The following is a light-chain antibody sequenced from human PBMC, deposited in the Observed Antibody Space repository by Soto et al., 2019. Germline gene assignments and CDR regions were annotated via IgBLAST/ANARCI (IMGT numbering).Light chain of an antibody. Sequence: EIVMTQSPAILSVCPGEKAALSCRASQSVSSNLAWYQHKPGQAPRLLIYGASTRATGIPARFSGSGSGTEFTLTISSLQSEDFAVYFCQHYNNGWTFGQGTKVDIK. CDR3: QHYNNGWT. J-gene: IGKJ1*01. V-gene: IGKV3-15*01. CDR1: QSVSSN. CDR2: GAS.